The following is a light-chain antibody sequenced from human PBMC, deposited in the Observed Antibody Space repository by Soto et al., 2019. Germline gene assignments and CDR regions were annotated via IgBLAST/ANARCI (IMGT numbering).Light chain of an antibody. V-gene: IGKV3-20*01. CDR1: QSVSSNN. J-gene: IGKJ3*01. CDR2: GAS. CDR3: QQYGRSPFT. Sequence: EIVLTQSPGTLSLSPGERATLSCRASQSVSSNNLAWYQQRPGQAPRVVIYGASTRATGIPERFSGSGSGTDFNLIISRLEPEDFSVYYCQQYGRSPFTFGPGTKVDIK.